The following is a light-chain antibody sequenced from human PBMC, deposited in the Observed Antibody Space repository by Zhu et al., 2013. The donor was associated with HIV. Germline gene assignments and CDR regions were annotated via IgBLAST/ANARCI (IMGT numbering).Light chain of an antibody. CDR2: AAS. CDR1: QDIAGW. CDR3: QQSSSFPPT. Sequence: DIQMTQSPSSVSASVGDSVTMTCRASQDIAGWLLWFQQKPGKAPKLLIYAASTLQSGVPPRFSGSRSGTEFTLTITNLQAEDIATYFCQQSSSFPPTFGQGTRLDIK. V-gene: IGKV1-12*01. J-gene: IGKJ5*01.